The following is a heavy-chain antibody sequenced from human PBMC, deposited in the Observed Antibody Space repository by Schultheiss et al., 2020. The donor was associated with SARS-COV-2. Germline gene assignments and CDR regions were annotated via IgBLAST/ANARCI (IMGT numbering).Heavy chain of an antibody. Sequence: GESLKISCKASGYTFTSYDINWVRQATGQGLEWMGWMNPNSGNTGYAQKFQGRVTMTRNTSISTAYMELSSLRSEDTAVYYCARVGGYSYGPERYYYYYMDVWGKGTTVTVSS. V-gene: IGHV1-8*02. CDR1: GYTFTSYD. CDR2: MNPNSGNT. CDR3: ARVGGYSYGPERYYYYYMDV. J-gene: IGHJ6*03. D-gene: IGHD5-18*01.